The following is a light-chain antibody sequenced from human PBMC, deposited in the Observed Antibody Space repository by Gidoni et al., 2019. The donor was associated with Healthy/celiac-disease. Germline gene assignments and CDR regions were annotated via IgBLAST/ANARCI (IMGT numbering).Light chain of an antibody. CDR2: WAS. CDR1: QSVLYSSNNKNY. CDR3: QQYYSTPCS. Sequence: DIVMTQSPDSLSVSLGERATINCKSSQSVLYSSNNKNYLAWYQQKQGQPPKLLIYWASTREAGVPDRFRGSGSGTDFTLTISSLQAEDVAVYYCQQYYSTPCSFGQGTKLEIK. J-gene: IGKJ2*04. V-gene: IGKV4-1*01.